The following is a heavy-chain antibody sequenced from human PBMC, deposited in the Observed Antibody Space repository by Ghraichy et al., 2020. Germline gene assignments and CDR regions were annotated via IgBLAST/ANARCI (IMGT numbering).Heavy chain of an antibody. Sequence: SETLSLTCTVSGGSISSGGYYWSWIRQHPGKGLEWIGYIYNSGSTYYNPSLKSRVTISVDTSKNQFSLKLSSVTAADTAVYYCARSSGLSSRAPFDYWGQGTLVTVSS. CDR3: ARSSGLSSRAPFDY. J-gene: IGHJ4*02. D-gene: IGHD3-10*01. CDR2: IYNSGST. CDR1: GGSISSGGYY. V-gene: IGHV4-31*03.